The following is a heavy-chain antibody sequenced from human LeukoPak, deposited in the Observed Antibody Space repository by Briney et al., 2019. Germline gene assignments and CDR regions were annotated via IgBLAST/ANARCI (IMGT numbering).Heavy chain of an antibody. V-gene: IGHV3-7*01. CDR2: IKQDGSEK. CDR1: GFTFSSYW. D-gene: IGHD3-22*01. Sequence: PGGSLRLSCAASGFTFSSYWMSWVRQAPGKGLEWVANIKQDGSEKYYVDSVKGRFTISRDNAKNSLYLQMNSLRAEDTAVYYCARDSPSQGIVVVRDAFDIWGQGTMVTVSS. CDR3: ARDSPSQGIVVVRDAFDI. J-gene: IGHJ3*02.